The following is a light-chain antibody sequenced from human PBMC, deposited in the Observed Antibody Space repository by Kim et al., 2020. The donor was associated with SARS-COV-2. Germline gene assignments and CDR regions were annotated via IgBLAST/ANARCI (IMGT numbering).Light chain of an antibody. V-gene: IGKV3-20*01. CDR2: GAS. J-gene: IGKJ1*01. CDR1: QSVSSSY. CDR3: QQYGSSAT. Sequence: EIVLTQSPGTLSLSPGERATLSCRASQSVSSSYLAWYQQKPGQAPRLLIYGASSRATGIPDRFSGSGSGTDFTLTISRLEPEDFAVYYCQQYGSSATFGQVTKVQIK.